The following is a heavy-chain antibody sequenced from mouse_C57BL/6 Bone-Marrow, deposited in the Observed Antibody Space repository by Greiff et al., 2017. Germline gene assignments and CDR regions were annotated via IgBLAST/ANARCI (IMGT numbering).Heavy chain of an antibody. CDR3: ARKSNLKYFDV. Sequence: QVQLQQPGAELVKPGASVKLSCKASGYTFTSYWMHWVKQRPGQGLEWIGMIHPNSGSTNYNEKFKSKATLTVDKSSSTAYMQLSSLTSEDAAVYYCARKSNLKYFDVWGTGTTVTVSS. CDR1: GYTFTSYW. J-gene: IGHJ1*03. CDR2: IHPNSGST. D-gene: IGHD2-5*01. V-gene: IGHV1-64*01.